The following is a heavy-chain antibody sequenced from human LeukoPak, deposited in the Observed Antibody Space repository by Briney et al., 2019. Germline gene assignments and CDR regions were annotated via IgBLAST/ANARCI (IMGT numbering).Heavy chain of an antibody. CDR3: ARDRLGDTAMVGGEFDY. D-gene: IGHD5-18*01. Sequence: SVKVSCKASGGTFSSYAISWVRQAPGQGLEWMGGIIPILGTANYAQKFQGRVTITADESTSTAYMELSSLRSEDTAVYYCARDRLGDTAMVGGEFDYWGQGTLVTVSS. CDR2: IIPILGTA. V-gene: IGHV1-69*01. J-gene: IGHJ4*02. CDR1: GGTFSSYA.